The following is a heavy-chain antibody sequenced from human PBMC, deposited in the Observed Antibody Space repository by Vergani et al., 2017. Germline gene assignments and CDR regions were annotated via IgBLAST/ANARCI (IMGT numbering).Heavy chain of an antibody. J-gene: IGHJ5*02. D-gene: IGHD3-3*01. CDR1: GYSFTSYW. V-gene: IGHV5-51*01. Sequence: EVQLVQSGAEVKKPGESLKISCKGSGYSFTSYWIGWVRQMPGKGLEWMGIIYPGDSDTRYSPSFQGQVTISADKSISTAYLQWSSLKASDTAMYYCARHSKYYDFWSGYLSWFDPWGQGTLVTVSS. CDR2: IYPGDSDT. CDR3: ARHSKYYDFWSGYLSWFDP.